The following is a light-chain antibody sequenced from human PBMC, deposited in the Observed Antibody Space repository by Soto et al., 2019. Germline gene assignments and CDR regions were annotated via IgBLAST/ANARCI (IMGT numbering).Light chain of an antibody. J-gene: IGKJ3*01. CDR3: QQANSFPIT. V-gene: IGKV1-9*01. CDR1: QGVGNY. CDR2: DAS. Sequence: DIQLTQSPSFLSASVGDRVTITCRASQGVGNYLAWYQQRPGKAPNLLIYDASTLHSGVPSRFSGSGSGTEFTLTISSLQPEDFATYYCQQANSFPITFGPGTKVHIK.